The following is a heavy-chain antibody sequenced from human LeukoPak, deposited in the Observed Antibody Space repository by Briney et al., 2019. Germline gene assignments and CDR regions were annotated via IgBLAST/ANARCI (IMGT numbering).Heavy chain of an antibody. Sequence: SETLSLTCTVSGGSISSDSYYWTWIRQPAGKGLEWIGRIDTSGSTNYNPSLKSRLTISLDTSKNQFSLKLNSVTAADTAVYYCARSNGDYTILGYWGQGTLVTVS. CDR1: GGSISSDSYY. D-gene: IGHD4-17*01. CDR3: ARSNGDYTILGY. J-gene: IGHJ4*02. CDR2: IDTSGST. V-gene: IGHV4-61*02.